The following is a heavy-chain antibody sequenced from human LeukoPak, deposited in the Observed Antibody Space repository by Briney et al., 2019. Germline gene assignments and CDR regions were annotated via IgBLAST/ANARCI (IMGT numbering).Heavy chain of an antibody. D-gene: IGHD6-13*01. Sequence: GGSLRHSCAASRFTFSNYWMSWVRQAPGKGLEWVANINQDGSEKYYVDSVRGRFSISRDNAKNSLYLQMNSLRAEDTAVYYCARSDSSRWHVFDYWGQGTLVTVSS. V-gene: IGHV3-7*04. CDR1: RFTFSNYW. CDR2: INQDGSEK. J-gene: IGHJ4*02. CDR3: ARSDSSRWHVFDY.